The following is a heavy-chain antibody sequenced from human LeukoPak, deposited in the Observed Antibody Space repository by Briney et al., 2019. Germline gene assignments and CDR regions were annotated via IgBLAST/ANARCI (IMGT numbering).Heavy chain of an antibody. Sequence: GGSLRLSCAASGFTVSDNYMSWVRQAPGKGLEWVSVIYSGGSTYYADSVKGRFTISRDNSKSTLYLQMNSLRAEDTAVYYCARALSSRGWYYFDHWGQGTLVTVSS. CDR3: ARALSSRGWYYFDH. CDR1: GFTVSDNY. V-gene: IGHV3-53*01. CDR2: IYSGGST. J-gene: IGHJ4*02. D-gene: IGHD6-13*01.